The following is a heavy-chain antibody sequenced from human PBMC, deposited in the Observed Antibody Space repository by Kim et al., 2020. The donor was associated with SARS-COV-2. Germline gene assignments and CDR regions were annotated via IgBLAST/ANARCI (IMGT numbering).Heavy chain of an antibody. CDR1: GFTFSNYA. Sequence: GGSLRLSCAASGFTFSNYAMTWVRQAPGKGLEWVSAISAAGLRTYYADSVKGRFTISRDQSKNTHYLQMNSLKAEDTAVYYCAKGTSGTYQERYFDNW. D-gene: IGHD1-1*01. CDR2: ISAAGLRT. J-gene: IGHJ4*01. CDR3: AKGTSGTYQERYFDN. V-gene: IGHV3-23*01.